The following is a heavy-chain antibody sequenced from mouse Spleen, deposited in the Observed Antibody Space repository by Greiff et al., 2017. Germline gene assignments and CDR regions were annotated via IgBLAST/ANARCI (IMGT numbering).Heavy chain of an antibody. CDR1: GYTFTSYW. J-gene: IGHJ2*01. D-gene: IGHD2-3*01. CDR3: AIIYDGYYVGY. V-gene: IGHV1-7*01. CDR2: INPSSGYT. Sequence: QVQLQQPGAELAKPGASVKLSCKASGYTFTSYWMHWVKQRPGQGLEWIGYINPSSGYTKYNQKFKDKATLTADKSSSTAYMQLSSLTYEDSAVYYCAIIYDGYYVGYWGQGTTLTVSS.